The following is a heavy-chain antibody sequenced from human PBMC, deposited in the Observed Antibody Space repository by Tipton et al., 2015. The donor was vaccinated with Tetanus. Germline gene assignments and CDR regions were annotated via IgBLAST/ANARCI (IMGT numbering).Heavy chain of an antibody. Sequence: SLRLSCVASGFTFNDYAMNWVRKAPGKGLEWVAIISFDGSDENYADSVRGRFSISRDNSENTVYLQMNRLRPDDTAVYYCARGMSFDPWGQGTLVTVSS. CDR3: ARGMSFDP. V-gene: IGHV3-30*03. J-gene: IGHJ5*02. CDR1: GFTFNDYA. CDR2: ISFDGSDE.